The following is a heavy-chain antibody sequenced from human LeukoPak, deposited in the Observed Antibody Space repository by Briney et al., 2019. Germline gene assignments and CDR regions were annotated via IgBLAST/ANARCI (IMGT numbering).Heavy chain of an antibody. D-gene: IGHD5-18*01. CDR2: FDPEDGET. CDR1: GYTLTSYY. J-gene: IGHJ4*02. CDR3: ARDSYGEGVVDY. Sequence: ASVKVSCKASGYTLTSYYLHWVRQAPGKGLEWMGGFDPEDGETIYAQKFQGRVTMTEDTSTDTAYMELSSLRSEDTAVYYCARDSYGEGVVDYWGQGTLVTVSS. V-gene: IGHV1-24*01.